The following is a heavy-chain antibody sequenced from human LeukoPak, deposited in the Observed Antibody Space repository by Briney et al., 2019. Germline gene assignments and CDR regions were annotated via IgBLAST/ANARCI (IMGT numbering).Heavy chain of an antibody. V-gene: IGHV4-39*07. CDR2: IYYSGST. Sequence: SETLSLTCTVSGGSISSSSYYWGWIRQPPGKGLEWIGSIYYSGSTYYNPSLKSRVTISVDTSKNQFSLKLSSVTAADTAAYYCARGLYYNGFDYWGQGTLVTVSS. D-gene: IGHD2-8*01. CDR1: GGSISSSSYY. CDR3: ARGLYYNGFDY. J-gene: IGHJ4*02.